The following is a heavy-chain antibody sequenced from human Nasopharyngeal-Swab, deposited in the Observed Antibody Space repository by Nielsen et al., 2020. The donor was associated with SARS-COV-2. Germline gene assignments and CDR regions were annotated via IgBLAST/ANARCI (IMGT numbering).Heavy chain of an antibody. D-gene: IGHD3-10*01. Sequence: GGSLRLSCAASGFTFSNYSMNWVRQAPGKGLEWVSSISSSTSYIYYADSVKGRFTISRDNAKNSLYLQMNSLRAKDTAVYYCARDGFGESPYYYYYGMDVWGQGTTVTVSS. J-gene: IGHJ6*02. V-gene: IGHV3-21*01. CDR2: ISSSTSYI. CDR1: GFTFSNYS. CDR3: ARDGFGESPYYYYYGMDV.